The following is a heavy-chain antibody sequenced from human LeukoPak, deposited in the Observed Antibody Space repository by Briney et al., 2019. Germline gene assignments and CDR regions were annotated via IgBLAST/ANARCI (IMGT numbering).Heavy chain of an antibody. V-gene: IGHV3-30*02. Sequence: GGSLRLSCAASGFSFSNYGMHWVRQAPGKGLEWVALIQSDGSKTYSADSVKGRLTISRDNPRNTLYLQMNRLRPEDTAVYCCAKRYCKSATCRSDMDAWGQGTTVTVSS. J-gene: IGHJ6*02. CDR2: IQSDGSKT. CDR3: AKRYCKSATCRSDMDA. CDR1: GFSFSNYG. D-gene: IGHD2-15*01.